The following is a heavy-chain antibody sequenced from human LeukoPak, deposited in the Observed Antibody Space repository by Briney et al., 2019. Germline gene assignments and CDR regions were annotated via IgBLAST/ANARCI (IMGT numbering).Heavy chain of an antibody. CDR3: VKGYCGGDCYFDY. CDR2: ISSNGGST. CDR1: GFTFSSYA. J-gene: IGHJ4*02. V-gene: IGHV3-64D*06. D-gene: IGHD2-21*02. Sequence: GGSLRLSCAASGFTFSSYAMPWVRQAPGKGLEYVSAISSNGGSTYYAAPVKGRFTISRDNSKNTLYLQMSSLRAEDTAVYYCVKGYCGGDCYFDYWGQGTLVTVSS.